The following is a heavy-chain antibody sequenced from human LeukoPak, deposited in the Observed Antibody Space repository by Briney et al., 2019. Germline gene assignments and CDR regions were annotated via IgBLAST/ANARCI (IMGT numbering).Heavy chain of an antibody. V-gene: IGHV3-23*01. J-gene: IGHJ6*02. CDR3: AKDRFLRTGLSGLTYGMDV. CDR2: ISGSGGST. D-gene: IGHD3-16*02. Sequence: GGSLRLSCAASGFTFSSYAMSWVRQAPGKGLEWVSAISGSGGSTYYADSVKGRFTISRDNSKNTLYLQMNSLRAEDTAVYYCAKDRFLRTGLSGLTYGMDVWGQGTTVTVSS. CDR1: GFTFSSYA.